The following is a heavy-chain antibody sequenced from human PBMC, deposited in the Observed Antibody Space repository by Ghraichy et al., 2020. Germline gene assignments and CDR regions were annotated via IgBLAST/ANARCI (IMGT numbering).Heavy chain of an antibody. CDR3: AKVRGRITIFGVVTAFDY. V-gene: IGHV3-30*18. J-gene: IGHJ4*02. CDR1: GFTFSSYG. D-gene: IGHD3-3*01. CDR2: ISYDGSNK. Sequence: GGSLRLSCAASGFTFSSYGMHWVRQAPGKGLEWVAVISYDGSNKYYADSVKGRFTISRDNSKNTLYLQMNSLRAEDTAVYYCAKVRGRITIFGVVTAFDYWGQGTLVTVSS.